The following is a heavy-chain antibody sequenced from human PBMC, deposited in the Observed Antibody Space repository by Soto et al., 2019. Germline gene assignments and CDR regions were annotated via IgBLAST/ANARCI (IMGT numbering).Heavy chain of an antibody. CDR2: TYYSGST. D-gene: IGHD3-9*01. CDR1: GGSISSYY. Sequence: PSETLSLTCTVSGGSISSYYWSWIRQPPGKGLEWIWYTYYSGSTNYNPSLKSRVTISVDTSKNQFSLKLSSVTAADTAVYYCARDASDILTGYYKGPTNDAFDIWGQGTMVTVSS. J-gene: IGHJ3*02. V-gene: IGHV4-59*01. CDR3: ARDASDILTGYYKGPTNDAFDI.